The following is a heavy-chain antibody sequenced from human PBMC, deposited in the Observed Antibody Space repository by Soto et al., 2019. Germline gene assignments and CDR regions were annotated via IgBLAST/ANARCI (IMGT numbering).Heavy chain of an antibody. Sequence: QVQLVQSGAEVKKPGASVKVSCKASGYTFSSYGINWVRQAPGQGLEWLGWVSPYDGYTNNAQILQGRVSMTTDTSTKKAYMEVRSLRSDDTAVYYCARGGYYDSSGSRNYFYYGMNVWGQGTTVTVSS. CDR1: GYTFSSYG. D-gene: IGHD3-22*01. V-gene: IGHV1-18*01. CDR2: VSPYDGYT. CDR3: ARGGYYDSSGSRNYFYYGMNV. J-gene: IGHJ6*02.